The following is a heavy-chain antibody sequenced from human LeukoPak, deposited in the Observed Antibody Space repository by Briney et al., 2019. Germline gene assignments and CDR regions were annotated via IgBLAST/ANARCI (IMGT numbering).Heavy chain of an antibody. V-gene: IGHV3-64D*09. J-gene: IGHJ4*02. D-gene: IGHD6-13*01. CDR1: GFTFSRYA. Sequence: GGSLRLSCSASGFTFSRYAMHWVRQAPGKGLEYVSGVTRNGGSTYYADSVKGRFTISRDNSKNTLYLQMSTLRAEDTAVYYCVKSSGSSWYMFDYWGQGTLVTVSS. CDR3: VKSSGSSWYMFDY. CDR2: VTRNGGST.